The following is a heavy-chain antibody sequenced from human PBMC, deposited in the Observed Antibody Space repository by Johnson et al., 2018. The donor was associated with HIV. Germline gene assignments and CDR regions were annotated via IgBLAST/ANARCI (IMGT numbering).Heavy chain of an antibody. V-gene: IGHV3-23*04. CDR1: GFTFSSYD. CDR3: AKDRSVAGLYDAFDI. D-gene: IGHD6-19*01. Sequence: VQLVESGGGLVQPGGSLRLSCAASGFTFSSYDMHWVRQATGKGLEWVSSITISGGSTHYADSVKGRFTISRDNSKNILYLQMNSLRAEDTALYYCAKDRSVAGLYDAFDIWGQGTRVTVSS. J-gene: IGHJ3*02. CDR2: ITISGGST.